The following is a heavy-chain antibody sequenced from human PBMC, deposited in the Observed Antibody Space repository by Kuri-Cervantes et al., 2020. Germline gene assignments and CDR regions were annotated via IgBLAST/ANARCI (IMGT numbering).Heavy chain of an antibody. CDR3: AHRRREGSSWTDFDY. V-gene: IGHV2-5*02. CDR1: GFSLSSNGVG. Sequence: SGPTLVKPTQTLTLTCTFSGFSLSSNGVGVGWIRQPPGKALEWLAVIYWDDDKRYSPSLMTRLTITMDTSKDHVVLTMTNVDPMDTATYYCAHRRREGSSWTDFDYWGQRTLVTVSS. CDR2: IYWDDDK. D-gene: IGHD6-13*01. J-gene: IGHJ4*02.